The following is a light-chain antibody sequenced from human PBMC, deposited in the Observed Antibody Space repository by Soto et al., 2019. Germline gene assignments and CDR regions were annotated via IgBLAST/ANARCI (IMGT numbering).Light chain of an antibody. CDR1: QSVSSSY. Sequence: EIVLTQSPGTLSLSPGERATLSCRASQSVSSSYLAWYQQKPGQAPRLLIYGASSKATGIPDRFSDSGSGTDFTLTISRLEPEDFAVYYCQQYGKTFGQGTKVDIK. CDR2: GAS. J-gene: IGKJ1*01. V-gene: IGKV3-20*01. CDR3: QQYGKT.